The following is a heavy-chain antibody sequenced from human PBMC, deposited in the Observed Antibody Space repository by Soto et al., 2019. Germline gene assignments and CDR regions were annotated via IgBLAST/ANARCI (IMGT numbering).Heavy chain of an antibody. CDR2: IYSGGTT. D-gene: IGHD3-10*01. CDR1: GFIVSSNY. CDR3: ARVLRGKMKGGPIYYFAY. J-gene: IGHJ4*02. V-gene: IGHV3-66*01. Sequence: PGGSLRLSCAVSGFIVSSNYMNWVRQAPGKGLEWVSVIYSGGTTYYADSVSGRFTISRDNSKNTLYLQMNSLRAEDTAGFFCARVLRGKMKGGPIYYFAYWAQETLVTVSS.